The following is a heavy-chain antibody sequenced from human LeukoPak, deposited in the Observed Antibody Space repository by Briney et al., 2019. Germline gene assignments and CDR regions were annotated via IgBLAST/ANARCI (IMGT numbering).Heavy chain of an antibody. J-gene: IGHJ6*02. CDR2: IIPIFGTA. D-gene: IGHD6-19*01. V-gene: IGHV1-69*01. CDR1: GGTFSSYA. CDR3: ARDVGDSSGYYCYYGMDV. Sequence: SVKVSCKASGGTFSSYAISWVRQAPGQGLEWMGGIIPIFGTANYAQKFQGRVTITADESTSTAYMELSSLRSEDTAVYYCARDVGDSSGYYCYYGMDVWGQGTTVTVSS.